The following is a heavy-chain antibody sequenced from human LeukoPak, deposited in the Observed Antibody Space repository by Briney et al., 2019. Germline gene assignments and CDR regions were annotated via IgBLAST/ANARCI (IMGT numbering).Heavy chain of an antibody. D-gene: IGHD2-15*01. Sequence: GGSLRLSCAASGFTFSSYAMSWVRQAPGKGLEWVSAISGGGSSTYYADSVKGRFTISRDNAKNSLYLQMNSLRAEDTAVYYCARDALAWYYYYMDVWGKGTTVTVSS. CDR2: ISGGGSST. V-gene: IGHV3-23*01. CDR1: GFTFSSYA. J-gene: IGHJ6*03. CDR3: ARDALAWYYYYMDV.